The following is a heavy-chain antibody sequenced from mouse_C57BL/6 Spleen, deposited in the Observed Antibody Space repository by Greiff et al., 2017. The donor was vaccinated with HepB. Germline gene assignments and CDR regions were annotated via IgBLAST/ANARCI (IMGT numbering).Heavy chain of an antibody. CDR2: IYPGDGDT. J-gene: IGHJ4*01. V-gene: IGHV1-82*01. Sequence: VQLQQSGPELVKPGASVKISCKASGYAFSSSWMNWVKQRPGKGLEWIGRIYPGDGDTNYNGKFKGKATLTADKSSSTAYMQLSSLTSEDSAVYVCEREGKLRLRAMDYWGQGTSVTVSS. D-gene: IGHD3-2*02. CDR3: EREGKLRLRAMDY. CDR1: GYAFSSSW.